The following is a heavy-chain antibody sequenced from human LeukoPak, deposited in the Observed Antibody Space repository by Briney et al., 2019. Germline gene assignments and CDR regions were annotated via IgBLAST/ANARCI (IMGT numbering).Heavy chain of an antibody. Sequence: GCSLTLSCPPSVFTFSNYAMPWVRQAPGKGLAGVAAINNDGSYTHYADSVKGRFTISRDNSKNTLYLQMTSLTAEHTAVYFCADRPIGMAGKPNYYFDYWGQGPLVTVSS. CDR3: ADRPIGMAGKPNYYFDY. J-gene: IGHJ4*02. CDR2: INNDGSYT. V-gene: IGHV3-23*01. D-gene: IGHD6-19*01. CDR1: VFTFSNYA.